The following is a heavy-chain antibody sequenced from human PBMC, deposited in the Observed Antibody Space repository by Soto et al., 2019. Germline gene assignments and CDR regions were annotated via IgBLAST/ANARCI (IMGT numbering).Heavy chain of an antibody. D-gene: IGHD3-16*01. V-gene: IGHV4-59*12. CDR3: ARGEVSYVWYFDL. J-gene: IGHJ2*01. CDR1: GGSISSYY. Sequence: QVQLQESGPGLVKPSETLSLTCTVSGGSISSYYWFWIRQPPGKGLEWIGYISYSGSTTTTYNPSLTSRVTISLDTSKNQFSLKLRSVTAADTAVYYCARGEVSYVWYFDLWGRGTLVTVSS. CDR2: ISYSGSTTT.